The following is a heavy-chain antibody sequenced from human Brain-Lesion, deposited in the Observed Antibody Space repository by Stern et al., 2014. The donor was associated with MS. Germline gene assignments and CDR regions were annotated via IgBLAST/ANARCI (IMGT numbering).Heavy chain of an antibody. Sequence: VQLVESGAEVKKPGASVKVSCKVSGYTLTELSMHWVRQAPRKGLEWMGGFDPEDGETIYAQKFQGRVTMTEDTSTDTAYMELSSLRSEDTEVYYCATLSPGAGGNYYRHFDYWGQGTLVTVSS. CDR2: FDPEDGET. CDR1: GYTLTELS. V-gene: IGHV1-24*01. J-gene: IGHJ4*02. D-gene: IGHD1-26*01. CDR3: ATLSPGAGGNYYRHFDY.